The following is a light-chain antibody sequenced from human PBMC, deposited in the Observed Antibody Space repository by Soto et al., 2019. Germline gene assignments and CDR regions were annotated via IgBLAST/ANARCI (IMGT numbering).Light chain of an antibody. CDR1: SSNIGSNS. Sequence: QSVLTQPPSASGTPGQRVTMSCSGSSSNIGSNSVSWYQQLPGTAPKVLIYSNNQRPSGVPDRFSGSKSGTSASLAISGLQSEDEADYYCAAWEDSLNGWVFGGGTQLTVL. J-gene: IGLJ3*02. CDR2: SNN. CDR3: AAWEDSLNGWV. V-gene: IGLV1-44*01.